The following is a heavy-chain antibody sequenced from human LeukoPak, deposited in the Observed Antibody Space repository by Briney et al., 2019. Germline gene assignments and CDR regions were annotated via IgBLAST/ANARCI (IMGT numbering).Heavy chain of an antibody. D-gene: IGHD4-17*01. CDR3: AKYMTTVTIRDAFDI. J-gene: IGHJ3*02. V-gene: IGHV3-23*01. CDR1: GFTFDDYA. CDR2: ISGSGGST. Sequence: GGSLRLSCAASGFTFDDYAMHWVRQAPGKGLEWVSAISGSGGSTYYADSVKGRFTISRDNSKNTLYLQMNSLRAEDTAVYYCAKYMTTVTIRDAFDIWGQGTMVTVSS.